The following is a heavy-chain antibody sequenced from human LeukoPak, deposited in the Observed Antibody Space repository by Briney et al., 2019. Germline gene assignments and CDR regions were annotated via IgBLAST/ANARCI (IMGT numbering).Heavy chain of an antibody. V-gene: IGHV5-51*01. J-gene: IGHJ4*02. CDR2: IYPGDSDT. CDR3: ARPADGSSWNYFDY. D-gene: IGHD6-6*01. CDR1: GYSFSNFW. Sequence: GESLKISCKGSGYSFSNFWIGWVRQMPGKGLEWMGFIYPGDSDTTYSPSFQGQVTISADKSITTAYLQWSSLKASDTAMYYCARPADGSSWNYFDYWGQGTLVTVSS.